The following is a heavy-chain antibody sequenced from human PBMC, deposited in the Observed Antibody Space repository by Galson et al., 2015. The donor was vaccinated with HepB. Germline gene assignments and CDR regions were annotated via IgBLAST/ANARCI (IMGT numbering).Heavy chain of an antibody. J-gene: IGHJ5*02. CDR2: ISGSGGST. Sequence: SLRLSCAASGFTFSSYAMSWVRQAPGKGLEWVSAISGSGGSTYYADSVKGRFTISRDNSKNTLYLQMNSLRAEDTAVYYCASLYSSSYIFDPWGQGTLVTVSS. D-gene: IGHD6-6*01. V-gene: IGHV3-23*01. CDR1: GFTFSSYA. CDR3: ASLYSSSYIFDP.